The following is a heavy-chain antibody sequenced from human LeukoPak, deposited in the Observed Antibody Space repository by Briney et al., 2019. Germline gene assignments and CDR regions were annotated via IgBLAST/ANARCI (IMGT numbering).Heavy chain of an antibody. V-gene: IGHV4-59*01. Sequence: SETLSLTCTVSGGSISSYYWSWIRQPPGKGLEWIGYIYYTGNTNYNPSLKSRVTISVDTSKNQFSLKLSSVTAADTAVYYCAQNDYDFWSGYRDAFDIWGQGTMVTVSS. CDR2: IYYTGNT. D-gene: IGHD3-3*01. J-gene: IGHJ3*02. CDR3: AQNDYDFWSGYRDAFDI. CDR1: GGSISSYY.